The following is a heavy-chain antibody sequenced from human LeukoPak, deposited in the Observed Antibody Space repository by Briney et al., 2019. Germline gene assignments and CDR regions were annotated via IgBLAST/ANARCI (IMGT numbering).Heavy chain of an antibody. CDR2: IYYSGST. J-gene: IGHJ5*02. CDR3: ARGRPDGSGSYYKFDP. Sequence: SETLSLTCTVSGYSISSGYYWGWIRQPPGKGLEWIGSIYYSGSTYYNPSLKSRVTISVDTSKNQFSLKLSSVTAADTAVYYCARGRPDGSGSYYKFDPWGQGTLVTVSS. V-gene: IGHV4-38-2*02. CDR1: GYSISSGYY. D-gene: IGHD3-10*01.